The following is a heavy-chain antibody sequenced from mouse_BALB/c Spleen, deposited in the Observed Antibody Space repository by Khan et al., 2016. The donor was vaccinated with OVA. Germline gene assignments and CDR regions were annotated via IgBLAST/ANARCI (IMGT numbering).Heavy chain of an antibody. CDR2: INPSTGYT. CDR3: TNHGSSSAWLTY. D-gene: IGHD1-1*01. V-gene: IGHV1-7*01. J-gene: IGHJ3*01. Sequence: QVQLQQSGAELAKPGASVKMSCKASGYTFTSYWMHWVKQRPGQGLEWIGYINPSTGYTEYNQRFKDKATLTADKSSSTAYMQLSSLTSEESAVYYLTNHGSSSAWLTYWGQGTLVTVSA. CDR1: GYTFTSYW.